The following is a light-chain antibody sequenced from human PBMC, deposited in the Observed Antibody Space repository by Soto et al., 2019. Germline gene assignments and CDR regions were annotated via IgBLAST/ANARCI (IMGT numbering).Light chain of an antibody. CDR2: DVS. CDR1: SSDVGGYNY. CDR3: SLYTSSSTPVV. J-gene: IGLJ2*01. Sequence: QSALTQPASVSGSPGQSITISCTGTSSDVGGYNYVSWYQQHPGKSPKLMIYDVSNRPSGVSNRFSGSKSGNADSLTISGLQAEDEADYYGSLYTSSSTPVVFGGGTQLTVL. V-gene: IGLV2-14*01.